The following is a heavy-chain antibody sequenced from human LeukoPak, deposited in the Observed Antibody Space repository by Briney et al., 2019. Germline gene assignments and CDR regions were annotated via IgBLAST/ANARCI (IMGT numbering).Heavy chain of an antibody. CDR3: ARAGSSGWYYWFDP. Sequence: SETLSLTCTVSGGSISYYYWSWIRQPPGKGLEWIGEINHSGITKYSPSLKSRVTISVDTSKNQFSLSLSSVTAADTAVYYCARAGSSGWYYWFDPWGQGTLVTVSS. J-gene: IGHJ5*02. V-gene: IGHV4-34*01. CDR2: INHSGIT. D-gene: IGHD6-19*01. CDR1: GGSISYYY.